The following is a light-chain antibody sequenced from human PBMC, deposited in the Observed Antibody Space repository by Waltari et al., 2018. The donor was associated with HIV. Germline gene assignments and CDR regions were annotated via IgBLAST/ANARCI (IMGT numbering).Light chain of an antibody. J-gene: IGLJ1*01. V-gene: IGLV3-21*02. CDR1: NIGSKS. CDR2: DDS. CDR3: QVWDGSIHPV. Sequence: SFVLTQPPAVSAAPGQTAAVSCGGNNIGSKSVHWYQQKPGQAPVLVVHDDSDRPSGIPDRFFGTNSGNTATLTIRGVGVDYEADYYCQVWDGSIHPVFGSGTTVTVL.